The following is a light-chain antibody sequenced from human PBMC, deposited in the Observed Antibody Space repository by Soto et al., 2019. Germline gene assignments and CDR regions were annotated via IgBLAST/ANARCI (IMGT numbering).Light chain of an antibody. V-gene: IGKV2-28*01. CDR3: MQGTHWPIT. J-gene: IGKJ5*01. CDR2: LGS. CDR1: QSLLHSNGYNY. Sequence: DIVMTQSPLSLPVTPGEPASISCRSSQSLLHSNGYNYLDWYLQKPGQSPQLLIYLGSNRASGVPDRFNGSGSGTDFTLKISRVEAEDVGIYYCMQGTHWPITFGQGTRLEIK.